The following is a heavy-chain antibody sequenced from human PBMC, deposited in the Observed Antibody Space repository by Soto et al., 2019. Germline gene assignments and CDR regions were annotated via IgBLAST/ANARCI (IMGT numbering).Heavy chain of an antibody. V-gene: IGHV3-21*01. CDR2: ISSSSSYI. CDR1: GFTFSSYS. CDR3: ARDSLGYYGSGSYYYFDY. D-gene: IGHD3-10*01. J-gene: IGHJ4*02. Sequence: GESLKISCAASGFTFSSYSMNWVRQAPGKGLEWVSSISSSSSYIYYADSVKGRFTISRDNAKNSLYLQMNSLRAEDTAVYYCARDSLGYYGSGSYYYFDYWGQGTLVTVSS.